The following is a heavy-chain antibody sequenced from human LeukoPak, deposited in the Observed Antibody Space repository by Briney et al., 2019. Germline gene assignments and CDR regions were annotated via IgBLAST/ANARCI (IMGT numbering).Heavy chain of an antibody. V-gene: IGHV4-39*07. Sequence: SETLSLTCTVSGGSITTSNYYWGWIRQPPGKGLEWIGNIFYSGSTYYSPSLKSRVTISVDTSKNQFSLKLSSVTAADTAVYYCARLRLRYYYYMDVWGKGTTVTVSS. CDR2: IFYSGST. J-gene: IGHJ6*03. CDR1: GGSITTSNYY. D-gene: IGHD2-15*01. CDR3: ARLRLRYYYYMDV.